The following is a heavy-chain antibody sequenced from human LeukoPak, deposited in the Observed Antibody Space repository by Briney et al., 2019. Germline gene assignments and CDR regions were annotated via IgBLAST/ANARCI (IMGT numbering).Heavy chain of an antibody. CDR3: ASNKYPVQAFDV. V-gene: IGHV4-34*01. J-gene: IGHJ3*01. Sequence: SETLSLTCAVYGGSFKDYYWSWIRQSPGTGLEWIGEIHHSGSTNYNSSLESRVTMSIDMSNNQFSLKLTSVTAADTAVYYCASNKYPVQAFDVWGQGTLVTVSS. CDR2: IHHSGST. CDR1: GGSFKDYY. D-gene: IGHD2/OR15-2a*01.